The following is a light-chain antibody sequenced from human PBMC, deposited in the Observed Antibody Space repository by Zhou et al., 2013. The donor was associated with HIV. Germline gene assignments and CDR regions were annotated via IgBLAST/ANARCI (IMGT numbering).Light chain of an antibody. CDR1: QSVSSSY. Sequence: ETLLTQSPGTLSLSPGEGATLSCRASQSVSSSYLAWYQQKPGQAPRLLIYDASIRPTGIPDRFSGSGSGTDFTLTISSLEPEDFAIYYCQQRSDWPITFGQGTRLEIK. CDR2: DAS. CDR3: QQRSDWPIT. J-gene: IGKJ5*01. V-gene: IGKV3D-20*02.